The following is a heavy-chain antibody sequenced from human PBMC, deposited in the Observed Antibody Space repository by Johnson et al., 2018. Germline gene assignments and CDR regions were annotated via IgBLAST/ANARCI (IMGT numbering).Heavy chain of an antibody. V-gene: IGHV3-9*01. CDR2: ISWYSGSI. D-gene: IGHD1-26*01. CDR1: GFTFDDYA. J-gene: IGHJ3*02. CDR3: ARDPRSGSYDI. Sequence: VQLLESGGGLVQPGRSLRLSCAASGFTFDDYAMHWVRQAPGKGLEGVSGISWYSGSIGYADSVKGRFTISTDNAKNSLYLQMNSLRAEDTAVYYRARDPRSGSYDIWGQGTMVTVSS.